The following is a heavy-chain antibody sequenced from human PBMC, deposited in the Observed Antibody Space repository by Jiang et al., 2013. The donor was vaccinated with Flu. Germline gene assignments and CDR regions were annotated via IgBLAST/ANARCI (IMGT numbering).Heavy chain of an antibody. CDR3: AKDPGRLDY. CDR2: IRYDGTHE. J-gene: IGHJ4*02. D-gene: IGHD1-26*01. V-gene: IGHV3-30*02. CDR1: GFTFSSYA. Sequence: VESWGGVVQPGGSLRLSCVASGFTFSSYAMHWVRQAPGKGLEWVAFIRYDGTHEYYADSVKGRFTISRDNSKNTLYLHMNSLRADDTAVYQCAKDPGRLDYWGQGTLVTVSS.